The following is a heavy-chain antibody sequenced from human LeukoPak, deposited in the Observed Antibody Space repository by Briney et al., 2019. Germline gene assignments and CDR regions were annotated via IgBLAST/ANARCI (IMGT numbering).Heavy chain of an antibody. Sequence: SETLSLTCTVSGGSISSYYWNWIRQPPGKGLEWIGDIYYSGSTNYNPSLKSRGTMSVDTSKNQFSLELSSVTAADTAVYYCARGQYNWNYWGQGTLVSVSS. V-gene: IGHV4-59*01. CDR2: IYYSGST. D-gene: IGHD1-20*01. J-gene: IGHJ4*02. CDR1: GGSISSYY. CDR3: ARGQYNWNY.